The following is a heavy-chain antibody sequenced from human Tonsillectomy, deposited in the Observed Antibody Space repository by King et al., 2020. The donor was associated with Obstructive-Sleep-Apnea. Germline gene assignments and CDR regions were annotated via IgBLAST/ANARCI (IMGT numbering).Heavy chain of an antibody. J-gene: IGHJ6*02. D-gene: IGHD6-13*01. Sequence: LQLVQSGGGVVQPGRSLRLSCAASGLTFGTYGMHWVRQAPGKGLEWVAVISYDGSHKYYADSVKGRFTISRDNSKNTLYLQMNSLRAEDTAVYYSAKGRSSGYYDGMDVWGQGTTVTVSS. CDR1: GLTFGTYG. CDR3: AKGRSSGYYDGMDV. V-gene: IGHV3-30*18. CDR2: ISYDGSHK.